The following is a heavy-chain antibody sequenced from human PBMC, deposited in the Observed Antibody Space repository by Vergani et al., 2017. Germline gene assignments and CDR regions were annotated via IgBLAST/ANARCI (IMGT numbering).Heavy chain of an antibody. CDR2: ISSSSSTI. D-gene: IGHD6-13*01. Sequence: GLVQHGAPLRLSCAASGLPSRSYSMNWVRLAPGKGLEWVSYISSSSSTIYYADSVTGRFTISRDNAKNSLYLQMNSLRDEDTAVYYCAGSRIAAAGNLDYWGQGTLVTVSS. V-gene: IGHV3-48*02. CDR3: AGSRIAAAGNLDY. J-gene: IGHJ4*02. CDR1: GLPSRSYS.